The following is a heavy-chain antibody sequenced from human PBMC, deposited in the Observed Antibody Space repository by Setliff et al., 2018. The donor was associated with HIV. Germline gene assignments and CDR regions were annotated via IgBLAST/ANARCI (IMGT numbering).Heavy chain of an antibody. D-gene: IGHD1-26*01. CDR2: IHYSGST. V-gene: IGHV4-59*11. CDR1: SGSMTGHY. J-gene: IGHJ4*02. Sequence: PSETLSLTCSVSSGSMTGHYWTWVRQPPGKGLEWIGYIHYSGSTNYNPSLKSRVTISLDTSKNQFSLKLCSVTAADTAIYYCARLRDMEWELIGLDYWGRGTLVTVSS. CDR3: ARLRDMEWELIGLDY.